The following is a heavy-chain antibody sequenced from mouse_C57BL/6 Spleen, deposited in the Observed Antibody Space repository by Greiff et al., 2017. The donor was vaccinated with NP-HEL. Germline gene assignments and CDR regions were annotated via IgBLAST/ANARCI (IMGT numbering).Heavy chain of an antibody. CDR3: TTGPYCDY. CDR2: IDPENGDT. V-gene: IGHV14-4*01. Sequence: EVQLQQSGAELVRPGASVKLSCTASGFNIKDDYMHWVKQRPEQGLEWIGWIDPENGDTEYASKFQGKATITADTSSNTAYLQLSSLTSEDTAVYYCTTGPYCDYWGQGTTLTVSS. J-gene: IGHJ2*01. CDR1: GFNIKDDY.